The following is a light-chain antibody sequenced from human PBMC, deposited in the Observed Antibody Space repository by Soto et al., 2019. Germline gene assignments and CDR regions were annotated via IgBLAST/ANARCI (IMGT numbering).Light chain of an antibody. CDR2: GES. CDR1: QSVSNNY. J-gene: IGKJ1*01. V-gene: IGKV3-20*01. CDR3: QQYGSSGT. Sequence: EIVLTQSPGPLSLSPGERATLSCRASQSVSNNYLAWYQQKPGYAPRLLIYGESNRATGIPDRFSGSGSGTDFTLTISRLEPEDFAVYYCQQYGSSGTLGQGTMV.